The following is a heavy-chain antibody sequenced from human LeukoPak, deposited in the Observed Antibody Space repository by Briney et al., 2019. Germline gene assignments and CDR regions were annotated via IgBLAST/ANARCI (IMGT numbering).Heavy chain of an antibody. CDR1: GFTFSSNW. J-gene: IGHJ4*02. Sequence: GGSLRLSCAATGFTFSSNWMHWVRQAPGKGLVWVSRVKGDGSSTSYADSVKGRFTISRDNAKNTLFLQMNSLRAEDTAVYYCVRDGVGAPPFDYWGQGTLVTVSS. CDR2: VKGDGSST. V-gene: IGHV3-74*01. D-gene: IGHD1-26*01. CDR3: VRDGVGAPPFDY.